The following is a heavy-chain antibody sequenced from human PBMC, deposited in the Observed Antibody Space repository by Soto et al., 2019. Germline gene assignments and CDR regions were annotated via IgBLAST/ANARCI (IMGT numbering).Heavy chain of an antibody. CDR1: GFSLSTRAVG. Sequence: QITLKESGPTLVKPTQTLTLTCTFSGFSLSTRAVGVGWIRQPPGKALEWLAFTYWDDDDHYSPSLKSRLTIPQDTPKNPVVLTMTNTDPVDTGTYYCAHSSGWLFDYWGQGTLVTVSS. D-gene: IGHD6-19*01. CDR2: TYWDDDD. V-gene: IGHV2-5*02. J-gene: IGHJ4*02. CDR3: AHSSGWLFDY.